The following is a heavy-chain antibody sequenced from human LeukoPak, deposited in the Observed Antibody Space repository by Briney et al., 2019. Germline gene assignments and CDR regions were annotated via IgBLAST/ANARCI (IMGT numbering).Heavy chain of an antibody. D-gene: IGHD6-6*01. Sequence: ASVKVSCKASGYTFTSYDINWVRQATGQGFEWMGWLNPNSGKSDFAQKFQGRVTMTRDTSISTAYMELGSLISEDTAVYYCARVASSIAARPLDYWGQGTLVTVSS. CDR1: GYTFTSYD. J-gene: IGHJ4*02. V-gene: IGHV1-8*01. CDR3: ARVASSIAARPLDY. CDR2: LNPNSGKS.